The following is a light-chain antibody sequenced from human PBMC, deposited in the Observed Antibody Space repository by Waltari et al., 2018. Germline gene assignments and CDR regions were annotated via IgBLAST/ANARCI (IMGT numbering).Light chain of an antibody. CDR1: TGAVTSGHY. Sequence: QAVVTQEPSLTVSPGGTVTLTCGPSTGAVTSGHYPYWFQQKPGQAPRTLIYDTSNKHSWTPARFSGSLLGGKAALTLSGAQPEDEAEYYCLLSYSGARYVVFGGGTKLTVL. V-gene: IGLV7-46*01. CDR3: LLSYSGARYVV. J-gene: IGLJ2*01. CDR2: DTS.